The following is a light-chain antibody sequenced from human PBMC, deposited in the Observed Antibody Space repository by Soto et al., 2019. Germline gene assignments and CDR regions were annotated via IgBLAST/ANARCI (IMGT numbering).Light chain of an antibody. CDR2: AAS. Sequence: DIQMTQSPSSLSASGGDRVTITCRASQGISNYLAWYQQKPGKVPKLLIYAASTLHSGVPSRFSGSGSGTDFTLTISSLQPEDVATYYCQNYNSALGTFGPGTKVDIK. CDR1: QGISNY. CDR3: QNYNSALGT. V-gene: IGKV1-27*01. J-gene: IGKJ3*01.